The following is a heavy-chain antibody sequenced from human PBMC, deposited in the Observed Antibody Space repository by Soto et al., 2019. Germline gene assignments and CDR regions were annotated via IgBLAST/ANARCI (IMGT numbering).Heavy chain of an antibody. CDR1: GFTFSSYG. CDR2: IWYDGSNK. V-gene: IGHV3-33*01. Sequence: GGSLRLSCAASGFTFSSYGMHWVRQAPGKGLEWVAVIWYDGSNKYYADSVKGRFTISRDNSKNTLYLQMNSLRAEDTAVHYCAREWEIGYYFDYWGQGTLVTVSS. D-gene: IGHD1-26*01. J-gene: IGHJ4*02. CDR3: AREWEIGYYFDY.